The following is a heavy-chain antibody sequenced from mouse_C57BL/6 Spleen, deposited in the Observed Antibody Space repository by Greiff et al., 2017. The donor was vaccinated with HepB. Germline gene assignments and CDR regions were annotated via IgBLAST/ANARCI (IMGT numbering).Heavy chain of an antibody. Sequence: EVKLMESGAELVKPGASVKLSCTASGFNIKDYYMHWVKQRTEQGLEWIGRIDPEDGETKYAPKFQGKATITADTSSNTAYLQLSSLTSEDTAVYFCARIYYYGSSLYAMDYWGQGTSVTVSS. V-gene: IGHV14-2*01. CDR3: ARIYYYGSSLYAMDY. D-gene: IGHD1-1*01. CDR1: GFNIKDYY. J-gene: IGHJ4*01. CDR2: IDPEDGET.